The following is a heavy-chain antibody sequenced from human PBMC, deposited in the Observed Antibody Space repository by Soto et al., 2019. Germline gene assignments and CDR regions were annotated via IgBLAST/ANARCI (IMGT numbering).Heavy chain of an antibody. Sequence: EVQLVESGGGLVQPGGSLRLSCAASGFTFSSYDMHWVRQATGKGLEWVSAIGTAGDTYYPGSVKGRFTISRENAKNSLYLQMNSLRAGDTAVYYCAREGYYYGMDVWGQGTTVTVSS. CDR3: AREGYYYGMDV. CDR2: IGTAGDT. V-gene: IGHV3-13*04. CDR1: GFTFSSYD. J-gene: IGHJ6*02.